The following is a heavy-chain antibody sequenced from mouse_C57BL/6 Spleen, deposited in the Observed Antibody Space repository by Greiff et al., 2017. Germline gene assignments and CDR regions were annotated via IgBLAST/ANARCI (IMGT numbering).Heavy chain of an antibody. CDR2: IDPSDSYT. J-gene: IGHJ2*01. D-gene: IGHD1-1*01. CDR3: ARGVYYYGSSYVFDY. CDR1: GYTFTSYW. Sequence: QVQLQQPGAELVMPGASVKLSCKASGYTFTSYWMHWVKQRPGQGLEWIGEIDPSDSYTNYNQKFKGKSTLTVNKSSSTAYMQLSSLTSEDSAVYYCARGVYYYGSSYVFDYWGQGTTLTVSS. V-gene: IGHV1-69*01.